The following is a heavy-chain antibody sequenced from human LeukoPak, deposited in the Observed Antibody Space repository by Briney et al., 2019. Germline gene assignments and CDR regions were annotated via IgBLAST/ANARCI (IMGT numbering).Heavy chain of an antibody. J-gene: IGHJ5*02. Sequence: GGSLTLSCAASGFTVSDNYMSWVRQAPGKGLEWVSVMYSRGDTYYANSVKGRFTFSRDISKNTLYIQMNGLRNEDTAMYYCARDAPQVPAAAVLASWGQGTLGIVSS. CDR1: GFTVSDNY. D-gene: IGHD2-2*01. CDR2: MYSRGDT. CDR3: ARDAPQVPAAAVLAS. V-gene: IGHV3-53*01.